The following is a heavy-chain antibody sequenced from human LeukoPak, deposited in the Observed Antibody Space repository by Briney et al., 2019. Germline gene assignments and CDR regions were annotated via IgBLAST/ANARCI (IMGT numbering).Heavy chain of an antibody. J-gene: IGHJ3*02. D-gene: IGHD3-22*01. Sequence: SETLSLTCTVSSGSFSTEYWSWIRQPPGKGLEWIGYIYYSGSTNYNPSLKSRVTMSVDRSKKQISLNLRSVTAADTAVYYCARAHESSGEGAFDIWGQGTSVTVSS. CDR1: SGSFSTEY. CDR3: ARAHESSGEGAFDI. CDR2: IYYSGST. V-gene: IGHV4-59*13.